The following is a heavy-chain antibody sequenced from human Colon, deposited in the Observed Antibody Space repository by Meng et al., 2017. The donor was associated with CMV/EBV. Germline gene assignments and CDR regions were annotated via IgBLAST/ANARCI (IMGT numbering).Heavy chain of an antibody. V-gene: IGHV4-34*01. CDR3: ASILFAAAAGGWGGY. J-gene: IGHJ4*02. D-gene: IGHD6-13*01. CDR1: GGSFSGYY. CDR2: INHSGST. Sequence: LNQWGAGLFEPSETLTLTSPGYGGSFSGYYWSWIRQPPGKGLEWIGEINHSGSTNYNPSLKSRVTISVDTSKNQFSLKLSSVTAADTAVYYCASILFAAAAGGWGGYWGQGTLVTVSS.